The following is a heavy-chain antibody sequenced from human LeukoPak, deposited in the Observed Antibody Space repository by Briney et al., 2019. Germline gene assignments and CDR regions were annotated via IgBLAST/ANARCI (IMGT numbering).Heavy chain of an antibody. CDR2: IRYDGSNK. D-gene: IGHD3-10*01. J-gene: IGHJ4*02. V-gene: IGHV3-30*02. CDR1: GFTFSSYG. Sequence: PGGSLRLSCAASGFTFSSYGMHWVRKAPGKGLEWVAFIRYDGSNKYYADSVKGRFTISRDNSKNTLYLQMNSLRAEDTAVYYCAKIPGDTADYWGQGTLVTVSS. CDR3: AKIPGDTADY.